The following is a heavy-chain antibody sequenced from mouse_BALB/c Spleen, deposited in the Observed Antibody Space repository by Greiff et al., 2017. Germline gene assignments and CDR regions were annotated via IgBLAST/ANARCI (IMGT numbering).Heavy chain of an antibody. CDR1: GFTFSSYA. CDR2: ISSGGST. D-gene: IGHD1-1*01. J-gene: IGHJ2*01. Sequence: DVKLVESGGGLVKPGGSLKLSCAASGFTFSSYAMSWVRQTPEKRLEWVASISSGGSTYYPDSVKGRFTISRDNARNILYLQMSSLRSEDTAMYYCARGGYYGSSYWGQGTTLTVSS. CDR3: ARGGYYGSSY. V-gene: IGHV5-6-5*01.